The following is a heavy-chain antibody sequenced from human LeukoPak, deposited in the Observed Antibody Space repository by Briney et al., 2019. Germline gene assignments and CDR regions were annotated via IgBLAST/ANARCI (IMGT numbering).Heavy chain of an antibody. J-gene: IGHJ4*02. CDR2: ISYDGSNK. Sequence: PGRSLRLSCAASGFTFSSYGMHCVRQAPGKGLEWVAVISYDGSNKYYADSVKGRFTISRDNSKNTLYLQMNSLRAEDTAVYYCAKGRRYSSGWYPIDYWGQGTLVTVSS. CDR1: GFTFSSYG. D-gene: IGHD6-19*01. CDR3: AKGRRYSSGWYPIDY. V-gene: IGHV3-30*18.